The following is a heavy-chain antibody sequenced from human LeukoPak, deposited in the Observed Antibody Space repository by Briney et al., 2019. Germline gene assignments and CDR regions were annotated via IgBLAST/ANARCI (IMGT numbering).Heavy chain of an antibody. Sequence: DPGGSLRLSCAASGFTFTDFYMNWVRQAPGKGLEWVSAISGSGGSTYYADSVKGRFTISRDNSKNTLYLQMNSLRAEDTAVYYCAKGMVRGVMPKYYYGMDVWGQGTTVTVSS. CDR1: GFTFTDFY. V-gene: IGHV3-23*01. CDR3: AKGMVRGVMPKYYYGMDV. CDR2: ISGSGGST. J-gene: IGHJ6*02. D-gene: IGHD3-10*01.